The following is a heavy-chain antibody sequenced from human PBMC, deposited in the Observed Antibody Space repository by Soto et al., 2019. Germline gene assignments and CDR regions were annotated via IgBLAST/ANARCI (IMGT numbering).Heavy chain of an antibody. J-gene: IGHJ5*02. V-gene: IGHV3-30*03. Sequence: QVQLVESGGGVVQPGRSLRLSCAASGFTFSSYGMHWVRQAPGKGLEWVAVISYDGSNKYYADSVKGRFTISRDNSKNTLYLQMNSLRAEDTAVYYCAHETQNPRYSGSPGFDPWGQGTLVTVSS. CDR3: AHETQNPRYSGSPGFDP. CDR2: ISYDGSNK. D-gene: IGHD1-26*01. CDR1: GFTFSSYG.